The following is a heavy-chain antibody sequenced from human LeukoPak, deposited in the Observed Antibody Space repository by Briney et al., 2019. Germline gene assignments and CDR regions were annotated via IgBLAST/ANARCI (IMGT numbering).Heavy chain of an antibody. CDR2: ISGSGGST. V-gene: IGHV3-23*01. CDR1: GFTFSGSA. D-gene: IGHD3-22*01. CDR3: AKELDSSGYFDY. J-gene: IGHJ4*02. Sequence: GGSLRLSCAASGFTFSGSAMHWARQAPGKGLEWVSGISGSGGSTYHADSVKGRFTISRDNSKNTLYLQMNSLRAEDTAVYYCAKELDSSGYFDYWGQGTLVTVSS.